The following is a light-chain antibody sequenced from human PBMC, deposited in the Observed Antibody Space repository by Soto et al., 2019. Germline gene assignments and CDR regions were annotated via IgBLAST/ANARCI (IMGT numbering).Light chain of an antibody. J-gene: IGKJ4*01. CDR3: QQYCSSPELT. CDR1: QSVSSSY. CDR2: GAS. V-gene: IGKV3-20*01. Sequence: EIVLTQSPGTLSLSPGERATLSCRASQSVSSSYLAWYQQKPGQAPRLLIYGASSKATGIPDRVSGSGSGTDFTLTIGRLEPEDFAVYYCQQYCSSPELTFGGGTKVEIK.